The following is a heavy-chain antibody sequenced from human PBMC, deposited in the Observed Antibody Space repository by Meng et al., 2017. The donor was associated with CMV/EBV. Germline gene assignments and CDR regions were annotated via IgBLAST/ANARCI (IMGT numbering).Heavy chain of an antibody. CDR1: GGTFSSYT. V-gene: IGHV1-69*02. J-gene: IGHJ6*02. Sequence: SVKVSCKASGGTFSSYTISWVRQAPGQGREWMGRIIPILGIANYAQKFQGRVTITADKSTSTAYMELSSLRSKDTAVYYGAGGLKVDYYYGMDVWGQGTTVTVSS. CDR2: IIPILGIA. D-gene: IGHD3-16*01. CDR3: AGGLKVDYYYGMDV.